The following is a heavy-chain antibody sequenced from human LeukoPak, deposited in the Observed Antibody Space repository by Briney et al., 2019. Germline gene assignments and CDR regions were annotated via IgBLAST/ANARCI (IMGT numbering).Heavy chain of an antibody. Sequence: ASVKVSCKASGYTFTSYGISWVRQAPGQGLEWMGWISAYNGNTNYAQKLQGRVTMTTDTSTSTAYMELRSLRSEDTAVYYCAKLLNDYGDYYFDYWGQGTLVTVSS. CDR3: AKLLNDYGDYYFDY. V-gene: IGHV1-18*01. CDR2: ISAYNGNT. D-gene: IGHD4-17*01. J-gene: IGHJ4*02. CDR1: GYTFTSYG.